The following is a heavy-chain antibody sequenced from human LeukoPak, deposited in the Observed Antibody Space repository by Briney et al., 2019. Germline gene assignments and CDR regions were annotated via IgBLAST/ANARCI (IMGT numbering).Heavy chain of an antibody. CDR1: GCTFSSYA. V-gene: IGHV1-69*04. D-gene: IGHD5-18*01. CDR2: IIPILGIA. J-gene: IGHJ6*02. Sequence: ASVKVSCKASGCTFSSYAISWVRQALGQGLEWMGRIIPILGIANYAQKFQGRVTITADKSTSTAYMGLSSLRSEDTAVYYCARGGTAMNHYYGMDVWGQGTTVTVSS. CDR3: ARGGTAMNHYYGMDV.